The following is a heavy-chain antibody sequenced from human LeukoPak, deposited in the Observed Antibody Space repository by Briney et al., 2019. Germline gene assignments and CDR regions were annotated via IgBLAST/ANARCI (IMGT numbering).Heavy chain of an antibody. CDR3: ARESFSGSSDFDY. Sequence: GGSLRLSCAASGFTFDDYAMHWVRQAPGKGLEWVSGISWNSGSIGYADSVKGRFTISRDNAKNSLYLQMNSLRAEDTAVYYCARESFSGSSDFDYWGQGTLVTVSS. D-gene: IGHD1-26*01. J-gene: IGHJ4*02. CDR1: GFTFDDYA. V-gene: IGHV3-9*01. CDR2: ISWNSGSI.